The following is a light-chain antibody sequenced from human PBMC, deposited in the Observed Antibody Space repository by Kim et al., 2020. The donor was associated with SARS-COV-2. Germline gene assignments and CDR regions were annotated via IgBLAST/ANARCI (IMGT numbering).Light chain of an antibody. J-gene: IGLJ2*01. CDR1: SLRSYY. Sequence: SSELTQDPAVSVALGQTVRITCQRDSLRSYYATWYQQKPRQAPIVVIYGKNNRPSGIPDRFSGSSSGNTASLTITGTQAGDEADYYCNSRDSNDNVVFGGGTQLTVL. CDR3: NSRDSNDNVV. V-gene: IGLV3-19*01. CDR2: GKN.